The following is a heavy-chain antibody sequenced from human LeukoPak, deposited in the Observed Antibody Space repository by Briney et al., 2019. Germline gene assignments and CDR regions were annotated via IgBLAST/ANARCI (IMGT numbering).Heavy chain of an antibody. CDR3: ARSGLLWFGELLSWFDP. CDR1: GFTFSSYA. D-gene: IGHD3-10*01. V-gene: IGHV3-30*04. Sequence: GGSLRLSCAASGFTFSSYAMHWVRQAPGKGLEWVAVISYDGSNKYYADSVKGRFTKSRDNSKNTLYLQMNSMRAEDTAVYYCARSGLLWFGELLSWFDPWGQGTLVTVSS. CDR2: ISYDGSNK. J-gene: IGHJ5*02.